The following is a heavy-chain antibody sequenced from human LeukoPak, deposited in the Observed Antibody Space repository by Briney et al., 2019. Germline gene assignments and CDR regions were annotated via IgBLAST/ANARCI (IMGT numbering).Heavy chain of an antibody. J-gene: IGHJ4*02. CDR2: ISTTGSTI. Sequence: TGGSLRLSCAASGFTFNDYYMTWIRQAPGKGLEWVSYISTTGSTIYYADSVKGRFTISRDNAKNSLYLQMNSLRAEDTAVYYCASPHYGDYREGFDYWGRGTLVTVSS. CDR1: GFTFNDYY. V-gene: IGHV3-11*04. D-gene: IGHD4-17*01. CDR3: ASPHYGDYREGFDY.